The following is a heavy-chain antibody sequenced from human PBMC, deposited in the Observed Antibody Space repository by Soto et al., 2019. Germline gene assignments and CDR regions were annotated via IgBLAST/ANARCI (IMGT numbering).Heavy chain of an antibody. Sequence: QVQLQESAPGLVKPSETLALTCTVSGGSISSYYWSWIRQPPGKGLEWIGYIYYSGSTNYNPSLKSRSNISVDTSKNQLYLKLSSVTAADTAVYYCARDSHLRDYGGMDVWGQGTTVTVSS. CDR1: GGSISSYY. CDR3: ARDSHLRDYGGMDV. V-gene: IGHV4-59*01. CDR2: IYYSGST. J-gene: IGHJ6*02.